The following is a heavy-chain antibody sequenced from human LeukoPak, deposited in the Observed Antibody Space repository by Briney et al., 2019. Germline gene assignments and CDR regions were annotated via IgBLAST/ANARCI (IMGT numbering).Heavy chain of an antibody. CDR1: GFTFSSYA. CDR3: AKSKGLLWFGELLPGFDY. Sequence: GGSLRLSYAASGFTFSSYAMSWVRQAPGKGLEWVSAISGSGGCTYYADSVKGRFTISRDNSKNTLYLQMNSLRAEDTAVYYCAKSKGLLWFGELLPGFDYWGQGTLATVSS. CDR2: ISGSGGCT. V-gene: IGHV3-23*01. D-gene: IGHD3-10*01. J-gene: IGHJ4*02.